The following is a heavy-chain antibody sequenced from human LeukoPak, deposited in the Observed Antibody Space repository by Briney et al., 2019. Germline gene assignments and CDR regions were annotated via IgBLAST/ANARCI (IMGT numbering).Heavy chain of an antibody. Sequence: SETLSLTCAVSGGSISSSNWWSWVRQPPGKGLEWIGEIYHSGSTNYNPSLKSRVTISVDKSKNQFSLKLSSVTAADTAVYYCASRGGLGYYGSGSYLAYWGQGTLVTVSS. V-gene: IGHV4-4*02. CDR3: ASRGGLGYYGSGSYLAY. CDR1: GGSISSSNW. J-gene: IGHJ4*02. CDR2: IYHSGST. D-gene: IGHD3-10*01.